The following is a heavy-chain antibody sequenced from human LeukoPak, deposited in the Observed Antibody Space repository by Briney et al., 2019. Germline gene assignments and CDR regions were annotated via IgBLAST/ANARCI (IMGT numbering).Heavy chain of an antibody. CDR2: ISSSGSTI. Sequence: XCAXSGFXFXDYYMSWLRQAPGKGLEWVLYISSSGSTIYYADSVKGRFTISRDNAKNSLYLQMNSLRAEDTAVYYCARDTSGHDYGDSFDYWGQGTLVTVSS. CDR3: ARDTSGHDYGDSFDY. V-gene: IGHV3-11*04. J-gene: IGHJ4*02. D-gene: IGHD5-12*01. CDR1: GFXFXDYY.